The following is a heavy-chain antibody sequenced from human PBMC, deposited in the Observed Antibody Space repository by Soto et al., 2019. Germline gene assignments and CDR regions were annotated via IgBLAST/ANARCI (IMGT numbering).Heavy chain of an antibody. CDR1: GGSISSGGTGSY. Sequence: QVQLQESGPGLVKPSQTLSLTCTVSGGSISSGGTGSYWTWIRQLPGKGLEWIGYIYYTGNTYYNPSLKSRPTISIDTSVNQFSLTLTSVTAADTAVYFCASGHDAYKVRYWGQGTLVTVSS. CDR2: IYYTGNT. D-gene: IGHD1-1*01. CDR3: ASGHDAYKVRY. J-gene: IGHJ4*02. V-gene: IGHV4-31*03.